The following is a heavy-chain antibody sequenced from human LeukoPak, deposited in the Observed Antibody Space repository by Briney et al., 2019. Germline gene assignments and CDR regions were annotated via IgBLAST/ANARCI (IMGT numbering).Heavy chain of an antibody. CDR1: GYTFTSYY. J-gene: IGHJ4*02. D-gene: IGHD2-2*01. CDR3: ARDIVVVPAALIGADY. CDR2: XXPSGGST. Sequence: GASVKVSCKASGYTFTSYYMHWVRQAPGQGXEWXXXXXPSGGSTSYAQKFQGRVTMTRGTSTSTVYMELSSLRSEDTAVYYCARDIVVVPAALIGADYWGQGTLVTVSS. V-gene: IGHV1-46*01.